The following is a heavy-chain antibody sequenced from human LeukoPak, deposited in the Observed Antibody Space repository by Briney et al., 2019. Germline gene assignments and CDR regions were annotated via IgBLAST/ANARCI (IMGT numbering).Heavy chain of an antibody. CDR2: INQNGSIT. D-gene: IGHD3-10*01. CDR1: GFTFTKYW. Sequence: GGSLRLSCVASGFTFTKYWMQWVCQVPGKGLQWVSRINQNGSITDYADSVKGRFTISRGNAKNTLYLQMNSLRAGDTAVYYCARSYRDFWGQGTLVTVSS. V-gene: IGHV3-74*01. J-gene: IGHJ4*02. CDR3: ARSYRDF.